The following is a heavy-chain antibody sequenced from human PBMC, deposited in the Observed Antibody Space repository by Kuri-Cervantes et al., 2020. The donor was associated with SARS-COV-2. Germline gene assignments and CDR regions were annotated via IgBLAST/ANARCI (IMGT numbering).Heavy chain of an antibody. V-gene: IGHV1-18*01. CDR2: ISAYNGNT. CDR3: ARYKASDILTGYYWGFDY. D-gene: IGHD3-9*01. J-gene: IGHJ4*02. Sequence: ASVKVSCKASGYTFTSYGISWVRQAPGQGLEWMGWISAYNGNTNYAQKLQGRVTMTTDTSTSTAYMGLRSLRSDDTAVYYCARYKASDILTGYYWGFDYWGQGTLVTVSS. CDR1: GYTFTSYG.